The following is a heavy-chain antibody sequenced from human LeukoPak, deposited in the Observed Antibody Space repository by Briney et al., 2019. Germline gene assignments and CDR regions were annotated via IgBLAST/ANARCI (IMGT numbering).Heavy chain of an antibody. V-gene: IGHV4-30-4*01. D-gene: IGHD3-10*01. CDR1: GGSISSGDYY. CDR2: IYYSGST. J-gene: IGHJ4*02. CDR3: AREKFLNYYGSGSYYSGPAPYFDY. Sequence: SETLSLTCTVSGGSISSGDYYWSWIRQPPGKGLEWIGCIYYSGSTYHNPSLKSRVTISVDTSKNQFSLKLSSVTAADTAVYYCAREKFLNYYGSGSYYSGPAPYFDYWGQGTLVTVSS.